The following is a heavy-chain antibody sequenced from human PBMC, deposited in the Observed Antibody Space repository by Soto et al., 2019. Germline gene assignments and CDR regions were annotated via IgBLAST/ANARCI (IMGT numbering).Heavy chain of an antibody. J-gene: IGHJ4*02. V-gene: IGHV3-66*01. CDR2: IYSGGST. D-gene: IGHD3-9*01. CDR3: ARDLRDPEAYDILTGYYPSFDY. Sequence: PGGSLRLSCAASGSTVSSNYMSWVRQAPGKGQEWVSVIYSGGSTYYADSVKGRFTISRDNSKNTLYLQMNSLRAEDTAVYYCARDLRDPEAYDILTGYYPSFDYWGQGTLVTVSS. CDR1: GSTVSSNY.